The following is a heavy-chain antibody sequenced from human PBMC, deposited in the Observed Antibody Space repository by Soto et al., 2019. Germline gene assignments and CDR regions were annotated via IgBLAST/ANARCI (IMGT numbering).Heavy chain of an antibody. CDR3: VRDGAGANGIGWFGP. J-gene: IGHJ5*02. CDR2: IYHSGST. D-gene: IGHD2-8*01. Sequence: QVQLQESGPGLVKPSQTLSLSCTVSGDSISRGGYYWNWIRQHPRKGLQRIGYIYHSGSTNYNPSLKCRVTISVDTSKNQLSLELTNVTAADTAVYYCVRDGAGANGIGWFGPWGQGILVTVSS. V-gene: IGHV4-31*03. CDR1: GDSISRGGYY.